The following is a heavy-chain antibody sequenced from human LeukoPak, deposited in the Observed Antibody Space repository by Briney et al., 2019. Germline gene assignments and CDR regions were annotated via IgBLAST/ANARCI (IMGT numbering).Heavy chain of an antibody. CDR3: ARHSRVEAEIWNYPTGQHDY. CDR1: GGSFSGYY. CDR2: INHSGST. Sequence: PSETLSLTCAVYGGSFSGYYWRWLRQPPGKGLEWIGEINHSGSTYYNPSLTSRVPISVDPSKNQCSLKLSTVTAADTAVYYCARHSRVEAEIWNYPTGQHDYWGEGTLVTVSS. V-gene: IGHV4-34*01. D-gene: IGHD1-7*01. J-gene: IGHJ4*02.